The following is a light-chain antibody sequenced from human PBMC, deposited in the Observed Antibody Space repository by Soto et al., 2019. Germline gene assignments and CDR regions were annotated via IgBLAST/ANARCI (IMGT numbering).Light chain of an antibody. CDR3: QQFNNWPPLT. CDR2: SAS. Sequence: EVVMTQSPATLSMSPGERATLSCRASQFVSTNLAWYQQKPGQAPRLLIYSASTRATGIPARFSGSGSGTEFTLTISSLQSEDFGVYYCQQFNNWPPLTFGGGTKVEIK. CDR1: QFVSTN. J-gene: IGKJ4*01. V-gene: IGKV3-15*01.